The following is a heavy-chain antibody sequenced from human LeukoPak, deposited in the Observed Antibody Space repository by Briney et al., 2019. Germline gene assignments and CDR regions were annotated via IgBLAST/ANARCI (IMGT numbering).Heavy chain of an antibody. CDR1: GGSLSSHY. CDR2: IYYSGST. CDR3: ARRGFWSGYYTGWYFDY. J-gene: IGHJ4*02. Sequence: SGTLSLTCTVSGGSLSSHYWSWIRQPPGEGLEGGGYIYYSGSTNYNPSLKSRVTISVDTSKNQFSLKLSSVTAADTAVYYCARRGFWSGYYTGWYFDYWGQGTLVTVSS. V-gene: IGHV4-59*11. D-gene: IGHD3-3*01.